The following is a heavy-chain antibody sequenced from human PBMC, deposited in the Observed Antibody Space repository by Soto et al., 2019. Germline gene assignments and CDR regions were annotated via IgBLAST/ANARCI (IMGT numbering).Heavy chain of an antibody. CDR2: IYHSGST. Sequence: SATLSLTCAVSGYSISSGYYWGWIRQPPGKGLEWIGSIYHSGSTYYNPSLKSRVTISVDTSKNQFSLKLSSVTAADTAVYYCARAIAARRGDWFDPWGQGTLVTVSS. CDR1: GYSISSGYY. D-gene: IGHD6-6*01. CDR3: ARAIAARRGDWFDP. J-gene: IGHJ5*02. V-gene: IGHV4-38-2*01.